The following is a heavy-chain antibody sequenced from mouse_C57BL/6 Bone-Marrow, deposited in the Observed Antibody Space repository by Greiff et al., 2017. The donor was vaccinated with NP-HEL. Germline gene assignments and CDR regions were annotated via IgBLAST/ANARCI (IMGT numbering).Heavy chain of an antibody. J-gene: IGHJ3*01. CDR1: GYTFTSYW. Sequence: ESGAELVKPGASVKMSCKASGYTFTSYWITWVKQRPGQGLEWIGDIYPGSGSTNYNEKFKSKATLTVDTSSSTAYMQLSSLTSEDSAVYYCARKGTSYDYDGAWFAYWGQGTLVTVSA. CDR3: ARKGTSYDYDGAWFAY. D-gene: IGHD2-4*01. CDR2: IYPGSGST. V-gene: IGHV1-55*01.